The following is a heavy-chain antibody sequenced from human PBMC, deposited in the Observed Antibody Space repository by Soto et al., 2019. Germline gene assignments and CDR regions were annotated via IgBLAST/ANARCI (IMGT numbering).Heavy chain of an antibody. Sequence: SETLSLTCTVPGGSISSSSYYWGWIRQPPGKGLEWIGSIYYSGSTYYNPSLKSRVTISVDTSKNQFSLKLSSVTAADTAVYYCARLPHTRHYYDSSGYYGPFDYWGQGTLVTVSS. D-gene: IGHD3-22*01. CDR2: IYYSGST. CDR1: GGSISSSSYY. J-gene: IGHJ4*02. CDR3: ARLPHTRHYYDSSGYYGPFDY. V-gene: IGHV4-39*01.